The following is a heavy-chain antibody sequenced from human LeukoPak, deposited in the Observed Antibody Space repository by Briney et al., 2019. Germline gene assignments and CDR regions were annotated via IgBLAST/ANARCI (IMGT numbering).Heavy chain of an antibody. J-gene: IGHJ4*02. CDR2: IRYDGSDK. V-gene: IGHV3-30*02. CDR3: AKDEGGITMIEPNYYFDY. Sequence: PGGSLRLSCAASGFTFSSYGIHWARQAPGKGLEWVAFIRYDGSDKNYADSVKGRFTISRDNSKNTLYLQMNSLRAEDTAVYYCAKDEGGITMIEPNYYFDYWGQGSLVTVSS. D-gene: IGHD3-22*01. CDR1: GFTFSSYG.